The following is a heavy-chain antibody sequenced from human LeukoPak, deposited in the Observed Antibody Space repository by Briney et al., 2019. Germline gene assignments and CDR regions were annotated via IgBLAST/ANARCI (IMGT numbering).Heavy chain of an antibody. CDR2: IYHGGST. CDR1: GYSISSGYY. V-gene: IGHV4-38-2*01. D-gene: IGHD2-8*01. CDR3: ARLMVWGGPFDY. Sequence: SETLSLTCAVSGYSISSGYYWGWIRQPPGKGLEWIGSIYHGGSTYYNPSLKSRVTISVDTSKNQFSLKLSSVTAADSAVYYCARLMVWGGPFDYWGQGTLVTVPS. J-gene: IGHJ4*02.